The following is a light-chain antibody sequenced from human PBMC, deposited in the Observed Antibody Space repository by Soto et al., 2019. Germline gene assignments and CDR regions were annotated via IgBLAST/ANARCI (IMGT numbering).Light chain of an antibody. CDR1: QSISSW. CDR3: QHYNSYSEA. Sequence: DLQMTQSPPTLSASVGDRVTITCRASQSISSWLAWYQQKPGKAPKLLIYDASSLESGVPSRFSGSGSGTEFTLTISSLQPDDFATYYCQHYNSYSEAFGQGTKVDI. J-gene: IGKJ1*01. V-gene: IGKV1-5*01. CDR2: DAS.